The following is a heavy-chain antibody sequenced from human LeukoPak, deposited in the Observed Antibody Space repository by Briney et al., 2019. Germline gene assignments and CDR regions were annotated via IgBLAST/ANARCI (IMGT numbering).Heavy chain of an antibody. CDR1: GGSISSGNYY. CDR3: ARSGTGGGY. CDR2: IRYSGST. J-gene: IGHJ4*02. V-gene: IGHV4-31*03. Sequence: SETLSLTCTVSGGSISSGNYYCSWIRQHPGKGLEWIGYIRYSGSTLYNPSLKSRLSISVDTFKNQFSLMLSSVTAADTAMYYCARSGTGGGYWGQGTLVTVSS. D-gene: IGHD3-10*01.